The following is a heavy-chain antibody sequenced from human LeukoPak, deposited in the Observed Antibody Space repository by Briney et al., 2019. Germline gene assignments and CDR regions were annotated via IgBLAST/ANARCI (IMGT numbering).Heavy chain of an antibody. CDR1: GFTFSGYW. CDR2: IKQDGSEK. V-gene: IGHV3-7*01. D-gene: IGHD1-26*01. J-gene: IGHJ6*03. Sequence: GGSLRLSCAASGFTFSGYWMSWVRQAPGKGLEWVANIKQDGSEKYYVDSVKGRFTISRDNAKNSLYLQMNSLRAEDTAVYYCAKDRGAGYMDVWGKGTTVTVSS. CDR3: AKDRGAGYMDV.